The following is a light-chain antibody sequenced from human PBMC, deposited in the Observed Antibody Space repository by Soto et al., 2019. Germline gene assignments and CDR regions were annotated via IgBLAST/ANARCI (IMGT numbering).Light chain of an antibody. CDR2: EVT. CDR1: GSDVGGYDY. V-gene: IGLV2-14*01. Sequence: QSALTQPASVSGSPGQSITISCTGTGSDVGGYDYVSWYQHHPGKAPKVMIYEVTNRPSGVSNRFSGSKSGNTASLPISGLLAEDEAPYYCSSYTSSSNYVLGTGTKVTVL. J-gene: IGLJ1*01. CDR3: SSYTSSSNYV.